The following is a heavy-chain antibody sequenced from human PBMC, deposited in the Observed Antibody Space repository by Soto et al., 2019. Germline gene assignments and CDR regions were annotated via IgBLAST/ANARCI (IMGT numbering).Heavy chain of an antibody. D-gene: IGHD6-6*01. CDR2: IYYSGST. Sequence: SETLSLTCTVSGGSISSSSYYWGWIRQPPGKGLEWIGSIYYSGSTYYNPSLKSRATISVDTSKNQFSLKLSSVTAADTAVYYCARHRSIAARIYYYYGMDVWGQGTTDTVSS. CDR1: GGSISSSSYY. CDR3: ARHRSIAARIYYYYGMDV. V-gene: IGHV4-39*01. J-gene: IGHJ6*02.